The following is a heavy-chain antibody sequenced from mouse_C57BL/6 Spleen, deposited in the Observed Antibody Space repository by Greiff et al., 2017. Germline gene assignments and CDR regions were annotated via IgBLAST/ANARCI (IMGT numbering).Heavy chain of an antibody. J-gene: IGHJ4*01. Sequence: QVQLQQSGAELVKPGASVKISCKASGYAFSSYWMNWVKQRPGKGLEWIGQIYPGAGDTNYNGKFKGKATLTADKSSSTAYMQLSSLTSEDSAVYFCARGWPQLTGYAMDYWGQGTSVTVSS. CDR3: ARGWPQLTGYAMDY. CDR2: IYPGAGDT. D-gene: IGHD4-1*01. CDR1: GYAFSSYW. V-gene: IGHV1-80*01.